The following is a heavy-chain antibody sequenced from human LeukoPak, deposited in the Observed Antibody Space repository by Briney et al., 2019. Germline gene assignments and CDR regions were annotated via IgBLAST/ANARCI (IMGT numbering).Heavy chain of an antibody. J-gene: IGHJ4*02. CDR2: IFPSGGEI. V-gene: IGHV3-23*01. CDR1: GFTFSTFA. CDR3: ASLRESFWIPEFDF. D-gene: IGHD1-1*01. Sequence: GGSLRLSCAAPGFTFSTFAMIWVRQPPGKGLEWVSSIFPSGGEIHYAESVKGQFTISRDNSKNTLYLHMNSLRAEDTAVYYCASLRESFWIPEFDFWGQGTLVTVSS.